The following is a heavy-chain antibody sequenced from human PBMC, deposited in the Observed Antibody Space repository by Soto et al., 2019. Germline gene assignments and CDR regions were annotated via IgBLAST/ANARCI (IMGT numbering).Heavy chain of an antibody. J-gene: IGHJ6*02. V-gene: IGHV3-30*03. Sequence: QVQLVESGGGVVQPGRSLRLSCAASGFSFSSSGMHWVRQAPGKGLEWVAVTSEDERNKYYADSVKGRFTISGDNSKNTLDLQMNRLGVEDTAGYYRGRGRGGTYNWNCLDGWGQGTAGTVSS. CDR2: TSEDERNK. D-gene: IGHD1-7*01. CDR3: GRGRGGTYNWNCLDG. CDR1: GFSFSSSG.